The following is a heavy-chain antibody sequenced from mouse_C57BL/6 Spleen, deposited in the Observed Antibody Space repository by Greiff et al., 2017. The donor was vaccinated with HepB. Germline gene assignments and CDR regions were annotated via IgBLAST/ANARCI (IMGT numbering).Heavy chain of an antibody. CDR3: ARGGGYYGSSYWYFDV. J-gene: IGHJ1*03. D-gene: IGHD1-1*01. CDR2: INPNNGGT. V-gene: IGHV1-26*01. CDR1: GYTFTDYY. Sequence: VQLQQSGPELVKPGASVKISCKASGYTFTDYYMNWVKQSHGKSLEWIGDINPNNGGTSYNQKFKGKATLTVDKSSSTAYMELRSLTSEDSAVYYCARGGGYYGSSYWYFDVWGTGTTVTVSS.